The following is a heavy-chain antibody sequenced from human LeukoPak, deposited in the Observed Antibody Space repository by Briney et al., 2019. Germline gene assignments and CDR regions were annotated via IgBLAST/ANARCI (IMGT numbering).Heavy chain of an antibody. J-gene: IGHJ4*02. D-gene: IGHD6-13*01. Sequence: SETLSLTCAVYGGSFSGYYWSWIRQPPGKGLEWIGEINHSGSTNYNPSLKSRVTISVDTSKNQFSLKLSSVTAADTAVYYCARSPRWPFYSSSWYVGQYYFDYWGQGTLVTVSS. CDR2: INHSGST. CDR1: GGSFSGYY. CDR3: ARSPRWPFYSSSWYVGQYYFDY. V-gene: IGHV4-34*01.